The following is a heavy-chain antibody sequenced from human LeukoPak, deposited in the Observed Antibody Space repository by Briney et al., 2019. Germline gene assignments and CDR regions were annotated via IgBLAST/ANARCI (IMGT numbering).Heavy chain of an antibody. Sequence: SETLSLTCAVYGGSFSDSYWTWIRQRLGKGLEWIGEIHHSGTTNFNPSLQSRVSISVDTAKNQFFLRVASMTAADTALYYCARGRKVSGVRRINWARHENYFFYYIDVWGKGTSVSVSS. J-gene: IGHJ6*03. V-gene: IGHV4-34*01. CDR1: GGSFSDSY. CDR2: IHHSGTT. D-gene: IGHD1-14*01. CDR3: ARGRKVSGVRRINWARHENYFFYYIDV.